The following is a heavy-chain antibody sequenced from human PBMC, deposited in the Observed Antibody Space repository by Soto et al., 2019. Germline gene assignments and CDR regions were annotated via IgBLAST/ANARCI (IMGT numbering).Heavy chain of an antibody. CDR3: ASCVGPFKYYGMDV. V-gene: IGHV4-59*01. Sequence: SETLSLTCTGSGGSISSYHWSWIRQPPGKGLEWIGYMYYSGSTNYSPSLKSRVTISVDMPKNQFSLKLSSVTAADTAVYYCASCVGPFKYYGMDVWGQGTTVT. CDR1: GGSISSYH. J-gene: IGHJ6*02. CDR2: MYYSGST. D-gene: IGHD3-10*01.